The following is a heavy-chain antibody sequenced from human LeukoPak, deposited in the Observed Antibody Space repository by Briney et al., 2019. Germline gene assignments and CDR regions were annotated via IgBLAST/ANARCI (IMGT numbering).Heavy chain of an antibody. V-gene: IGHV4-38-2*02. D-gene: IGHD5-24*01. CDR3: ASSQLTDAFDI. CDR1: GYSISSGYY. Sequence: SETLSLTCTVSGYSISSGYYWGWIRQPPGKGLEWIGSIYHSGSTYYNPSLKSRVTISVDTSKNQFSLKLSSVTAADTAVYYCASSQLTDAFDIWGQGTMVTVSS. CDR2: IYHSGST. J-gene: IGHJ3*02.